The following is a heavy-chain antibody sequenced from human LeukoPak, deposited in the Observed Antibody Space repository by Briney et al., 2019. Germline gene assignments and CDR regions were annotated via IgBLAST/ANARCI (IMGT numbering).Heavy chain of an antibody. J-gene: IGHJ4*02. Sequence: GGSLRLSCAASGFTFNSYWMTWVRQAPGRGLEWVAIIKEDGSQIYYLESVRGRLTISRDNAKSSLYLQMNGLRDEDTAVYYCARNLWYYQFDFWGQGTLVTVSS. CDR2: IKEDGSQI. V-gene: IGHV3-7*01. CDR1: GFTFNSYW. CDR3: ARNLWYYQFDF. D-gene: IGHD2-8*01.